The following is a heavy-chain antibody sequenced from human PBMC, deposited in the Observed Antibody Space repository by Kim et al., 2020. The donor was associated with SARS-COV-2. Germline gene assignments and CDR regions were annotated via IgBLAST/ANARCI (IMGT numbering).Heavy chain of an antibody. V-gene: IGHV3-7*03. D-gene: IGHD3-3*01. CDR1: GFTFSSYW. CDR3: ARDPSTYYDFWSGYYDY. CDR2: IKQDGSEK. Sequence: GGSLRLSCAASGFTFSSYWMSWVRQAPGKGLEWVANIKQDGSEKYYVDSVKGRFTISRDNAKNSLYLQMNSLRAEDTAVYYCARDPSTYYDFWSGYYDYWGQGTLATVSS. J-gene: IGHJ4*02.